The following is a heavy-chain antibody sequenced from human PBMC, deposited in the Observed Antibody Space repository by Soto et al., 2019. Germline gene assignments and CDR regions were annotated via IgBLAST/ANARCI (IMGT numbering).Heavy chain of an antibody. Sequence: PGGSLRLSCAASGFTFDDYAMHWVRQAPGKGLEWVSGISWNSGSIGYADSVKGRFTISRDNAKNSLYLQMNSLRAEDTALYYCAKNFRPGGYDFKEGYNDYYYYYYYMDVWGKGTTVTVSS. CDR3: AKNFRPGGYDFKEGYNDYYYYYYYMDV. J-gene: IGHJ6*03. V-gene: IGHV3-9*01. CDR1: GFTFDDYA. D-gene: IGHD5-12*01. CDR2: ISWNSGSI.